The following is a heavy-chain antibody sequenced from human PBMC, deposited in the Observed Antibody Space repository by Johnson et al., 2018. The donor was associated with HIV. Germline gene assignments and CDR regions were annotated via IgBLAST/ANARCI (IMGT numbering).Heavy chain of an antibody. CDR2: ISYDGSNK. CDR1: GFTFSSYA. J-gene: IGHJ3*02. Sequence: QVQLVESGGGVVQPGRSLRLSCAASGFTFSSYAMHWVRQAPGKGLEWVAVISYDGSNKYYADSVRGRFTISRDNSKNTLYLQMNSLRAEDTVVYYCARAYTYGAFDIWGQ. CDR3: ARAYTYGAFDI. D-gene: IGHD5-18*01. V-gene: IGHV3-30*04.